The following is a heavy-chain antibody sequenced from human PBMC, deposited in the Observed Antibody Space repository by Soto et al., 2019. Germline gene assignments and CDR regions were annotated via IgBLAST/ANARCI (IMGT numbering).Heavy chain of an antibody. CDR1: GYSFATYY. D-gene: IGHD4-17*01. CDR2: IYPRDSDT. J-gene: IGHJ4*02. V-gene: IGHV5-51*01. CDR3: ATSYGDSYFDH. Sequence: GEALKISCTGSGYSFATYYIGWVRQMPGKGLEWMGIIYPRDSDTKYSPSYQGQVTISADKSISTAYLQWSSLKASDTAIYYCATSYGDSYFDHWGKGTLVTVGS.